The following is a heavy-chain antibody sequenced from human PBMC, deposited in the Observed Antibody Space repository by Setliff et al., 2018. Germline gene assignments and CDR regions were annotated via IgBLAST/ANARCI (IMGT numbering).Heavy chain of an antibody. CDR1: GGSFSGYY. CDR3: ARVPNFWSGYLDY. J-gene: IGHJ4*02. V-gene: IGHV4-34*01. D-gene: IGHD3-3*01. Sequence: PSETLSLTCAVYGGSFSGYYWSWIRQPPGKGLEWIGEINHSGSTNYNPSHKSRVTISVDTSKNQFSLKLSSVTAADTAVYYCARVPNFWSGYLDYWGQGTLVTVSS. CDR2: INHSGST.